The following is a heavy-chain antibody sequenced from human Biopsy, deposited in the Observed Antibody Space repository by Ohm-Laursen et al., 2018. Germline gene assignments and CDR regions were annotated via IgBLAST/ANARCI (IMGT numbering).Heavy chain of an antibody. CDR2: FSHTGTT. D-gene: IGHD4/OR15-4a*01. V-gene: IGHV4-34*01. Sequence: SDTLSLTCTVDGGSFSGYDWTWIRQPPGKGLEWVGEFSHTGTTIYNPSLESRLTISVDKSKNHFSLRLTSVTAADTATYFCARGPYGDNAGAFDVWGQGTVVTVS. CDR3: ARGPYGDNAGAFDV. J-gene: IGHJ3*01. CDR1: GGSFSGYD.